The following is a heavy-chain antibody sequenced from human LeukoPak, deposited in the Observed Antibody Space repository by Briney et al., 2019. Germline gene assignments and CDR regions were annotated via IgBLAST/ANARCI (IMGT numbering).Heavy chain of an antibody. Sequence: PGGSLRLSCAVSGFTFRDAAMTWVRQAPGKGLEWVSLISSSGNNAYYADSVKGRFTIPRDNSKNTLSLQMNSLRVEDTAIYYCAKDIQLSTWGLGTMVTVSS. V-gene: IGHV3-23*01. CDR1: GFTFRDAA. CDR2: ISSSGNNA. J-gene: IGHJ3*01. CDR3: AKDIQLST. D-gene: IGHD5-24*01.